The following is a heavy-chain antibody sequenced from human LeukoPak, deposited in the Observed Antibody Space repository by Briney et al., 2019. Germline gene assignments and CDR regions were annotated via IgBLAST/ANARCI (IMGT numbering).Heavy chain of an antibody. CDR1: GGTFSSYA. V-gene: IGHV1-69*05. CDR2: IIPIFGTA. D-gene: IGHD1-26*01. CDR3: ASQGSDSGSYNAPPCFDY. J-gene: IGHJ4*02. Sequence: ASVKVSCKASGGTFSSYAISWVRQAPGQGLEWMGGIIPIFGTANYAQKFQGRVTITTDESTSTAYMELSSLRSEDTAVYYCASQGSDSGSYNAPPCFDYWGQGTLVTVSS.